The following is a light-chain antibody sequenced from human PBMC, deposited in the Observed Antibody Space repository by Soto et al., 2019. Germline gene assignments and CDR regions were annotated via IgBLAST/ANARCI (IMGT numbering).Light chain of an antibody. CDR2: LNSDGSH. CDR3: QTWGSGFAL. J-gene: IGLJ2*01. Sequence: QLVLTQPPSASASLGASVKLTCTLSSGHSSYAIAWHQLQPEKGPRYLMKLNSDGSHSKGDGIPDRFSGSSSGAERYLTISSLQSEDEADYYCQTWGSGFALFGGGTKLTVL. CDR1: SGHSSYA. V-gene: IGLV4-69*01.